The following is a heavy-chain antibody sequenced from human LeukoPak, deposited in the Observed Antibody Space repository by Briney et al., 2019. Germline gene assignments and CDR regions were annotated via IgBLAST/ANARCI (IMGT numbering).Heavy chain of an antibody. CDR2: IYYSGST. J-gene: IGHJ3*02. Sequence: PSETLSLTCTVSGGSISSSSYYWGWIRQPPGKGLEWIGSIYYSGSTYYNPSLKSRVTISVDTSKNQFSLKLSSVTAADTAVYYCARDSGYCSGGSCYSPGAFDIWGQGTMVTVSS. V-gene: IGHV4-39*07. CDR1: GGSISSSSYY. CDR3: ARDSGYCSGGSCYSPGAFDI. D-gene: IGHD2-15*01.